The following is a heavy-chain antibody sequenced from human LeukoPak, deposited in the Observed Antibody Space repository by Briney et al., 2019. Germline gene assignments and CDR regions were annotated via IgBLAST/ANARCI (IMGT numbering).Heavy chain of an antibody. D-gene: IGHD5-12*01. CDR2: TSGSGVNS. Sequence: GGSLRLSCAASGFTLRSYDMSWVRQAPGKGLEWVAATSGSGVNSYYADSVRGRFTISRDNSQNTLYLQMDSLRAEDTALYYSATEYSGYDFDYWGQGTLVTVFS. J-gene: IGHJ4*02. CDR1: GFTLRSYD. V-gene: IGHV3-23*01. CDR3: ATEYSGYDFDY.